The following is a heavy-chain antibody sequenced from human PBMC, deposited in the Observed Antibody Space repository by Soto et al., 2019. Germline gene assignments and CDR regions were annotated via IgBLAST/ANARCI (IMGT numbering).Heavy chain of an antibody. Sequence: ASVKVSCKASGYTFTSYGISWVRQAPGQGLEWMGWISAYNGNTNYAQKLQGRVTMTTDTSTGTAYMELRSLRSDDTAVYYCARGEEDIVVVGYYYYMDVWGKGTTVTVSS. V-gene: IGHV1-18*01. CDR3: ARGEEDIVVVGYYYYMDV. J-gene: IGHJ6*03. CDR1: GYTFTSYG. D-gene: IGHD2-15*01. CDR2: ISAYNGNT.